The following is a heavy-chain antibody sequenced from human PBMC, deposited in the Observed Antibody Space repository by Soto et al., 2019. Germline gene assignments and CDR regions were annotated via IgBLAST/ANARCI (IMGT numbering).Heavy chain of an antibody. Sequence: QVQLVQSGAEVKKPGASVKVSCKASGYTFTSYAMHWVRRAPGQRVEWMGWINAGNGNTKYSQKFQGRVTMTRDTTGSSAYMELSSLRSEDTAVDYCARGRGGADGPGDYWGQGTLVTVSS. CDR1: GYTFTSYA. J-gene: IGHJ4*02. D-gene: IGHD2-15*01. V-gene: IGHV1-3*01. CDR3: ARGRGGADGPGDY. CDR2: INAGNGNT.